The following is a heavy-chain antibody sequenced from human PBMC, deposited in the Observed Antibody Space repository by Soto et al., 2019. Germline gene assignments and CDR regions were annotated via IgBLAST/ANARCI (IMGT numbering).Heavy chain of an antibody. Sequence: QVQLQQWGAGLLKPSETLSLTCAVYGGSFSGYYWSWIRQPPGKGLEWIGEINHSGSTNYNPSLKSRVTISVDTSKNQCSLKLSSVTAADMAVYYCARGPVRITIFGVVIPYYYGMDVWGQGTTVTVSS. CDR3: ARGPVRITIFGVVIPYYYGMDV. CDR1: GGSFSGYY. J-gene: IGHJ6*02. V-gene: IGHV4-34*01. CDR2: INHSGST. D-gene: IGHD3-3*01.